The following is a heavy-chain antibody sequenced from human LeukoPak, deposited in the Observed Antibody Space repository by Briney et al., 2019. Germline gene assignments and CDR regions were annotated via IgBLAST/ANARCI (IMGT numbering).Heavy chain of an antibody. V-gene: IGHV3-9*01. Sequence: PGRSLRLSCVASGFTFDDYAMHWVRQAPGKGLEWVSAMSWNGDNIAYADSVKGRFTISRDNAKNSPYLQMNSLRPEDTALYYCAKDGSSHSNMLTAYDYWGQGTLVTVSS. D-gene: IGHD3-16*01. CDR3: AKDGSSHSNMLTAYDY. CDR2: MSWNGDNI. CDR1: GFTFDDYA. J-gene: IGHJ4*02.